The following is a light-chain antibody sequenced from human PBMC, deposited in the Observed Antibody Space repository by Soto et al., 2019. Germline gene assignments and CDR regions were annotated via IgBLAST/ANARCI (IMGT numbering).Light chain of an antibody. J-gene: IGLJ1*01. CDR2: EVS. V-gene: IGLV2-14*01. CDR3: SSYTSSTTSV. Sequence: QSVLAQPASVSGSPGQSITISCTGTSSDVGGYNYVSWYQQYSGKAPKLMIYEVSNRPSGVSNRFSGSKSGNTASLTISRLQAEDEADYYCSSYTSSTTSVFGTGTKVTV. CDR1: SSDVGGYNY.